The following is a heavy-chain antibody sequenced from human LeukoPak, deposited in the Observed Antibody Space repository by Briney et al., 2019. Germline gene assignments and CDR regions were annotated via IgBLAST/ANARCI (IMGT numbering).Heavy chain of an antibody. CDR3: ARASSSGNTMVRGVINAYFDY. V-gene: IGHV4-4*07. J-gene: IGHJ4*02. CDR1: GGSISSYY. Sequence: SETLSLTCTVSGGSISSYYWSWIRQPAGKGLEWIGRIYTSGSTNYNPSLKSRVTMSVDTSKNQFSLKLSSVTAADTAVYYCARASSSGNTMVRGVINAYFDYWGQGTLVTVSS. D-gene: IGHD3-10*01. CDR2: IYTSGST.